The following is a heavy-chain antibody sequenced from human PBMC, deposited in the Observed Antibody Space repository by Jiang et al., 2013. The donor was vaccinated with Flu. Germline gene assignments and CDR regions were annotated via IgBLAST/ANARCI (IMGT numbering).Heavy chain of an antibody. D-gene: IGHD2-21*01. J-gene: IGHJ6*02. CDR3: AKSLALTYFYYGLNV. CDR1: GFSFSTYG. Sequence: VQLLESGGGVVQPGRSLRLSCAAAGFSFSTYGMHWVRQAPGKGPEWMAVISYDGRNKYYADSVKGRFTISRDNSKNTVYLQMNSLRAEDTAVYYCAKSLALTYFYYGLNVWGQGTTATV. V-gene: IGHV3-30*18. CDR2: ISYDGRNK.